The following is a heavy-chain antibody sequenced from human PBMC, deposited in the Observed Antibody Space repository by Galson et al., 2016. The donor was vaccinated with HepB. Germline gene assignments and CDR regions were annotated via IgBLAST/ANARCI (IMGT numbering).Heavy chain of an antibody. J-gene: IGHJ4*02. CDR3: ARYSDFGAYGYFDY. D-gene: IGHD4-17*01. CDR2: ISYSGNT. CDR1: GVSVISANYY. Sequence: SETLSLTCTVSGVSVISANYYWTWIRQPPGKGLEWIRFISYSGNTNYNASLKSRVTISVDLSKNQFSLKLSSVTAADTAVYYCARYSDFGAYGYFDYWGQGTLVTVSS. V-gene: IGHV4-61*01.